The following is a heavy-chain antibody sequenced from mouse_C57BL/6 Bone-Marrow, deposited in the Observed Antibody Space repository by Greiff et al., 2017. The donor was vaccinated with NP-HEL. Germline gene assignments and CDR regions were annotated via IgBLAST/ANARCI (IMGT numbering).Heavy chain of an antibody. Sequence: QVQLQQPGAELVRPGTSVKLSCKASGYTFTSYWMHWVKQRPGQGLEWIGVIDPSDSYTNYNQKFKGKATLTVDTSSSTAYMQLSSLTSEDSAVYYCAQGLLRLAWFAYWGQGTLVTVSA. CDR2: IDPSDSYT. V-gene: IGHV1-59*01. D-gene: IGHD1-2*01. J-gene: IGHJ3*01. CDR3: AQGLLRLAWFAY. CDR1: GYTFTSYW.